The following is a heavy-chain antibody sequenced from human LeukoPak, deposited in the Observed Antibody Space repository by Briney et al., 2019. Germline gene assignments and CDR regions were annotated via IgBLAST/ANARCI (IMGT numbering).Heavy chain of an antibody. J-gene: IGHJ4*02. CDR2: ISYDGSNK. D-gene: IGHD3-22*01. V-gene: IGHV3-30*18. Sequence: SLRLSCAASGFTFSSYGMHWVRQAPGKGLEWVAVISYDGSNKYYADSVKGRFTISRDNSKNTLYLQMNSLRAEDTAVYYCAKDVPYYYDSSGYPEYWGQGTLVTVSS. CDR1: GFTFSSYG. CDR3: AKDVPYYYDSSGYPEY.